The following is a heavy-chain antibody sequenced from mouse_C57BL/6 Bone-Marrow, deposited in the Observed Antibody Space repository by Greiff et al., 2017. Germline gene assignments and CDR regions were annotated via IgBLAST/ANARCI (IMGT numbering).Heavy chain of an antibody. V-gene: IGHV5-6*01. D-gene: IGHD1-1*02. J-gene: IGHJ1*03. CDR2: ISSGGSYT. CDR3: ARRGSYAYWYVDV. CDR1: GFTFSSYG. Sequence: EVQLVESGGDLVKPGGSLKLSCAASGFTFSSYGMSWVRQTPDKRLEWVATISSGGSYTYSPDSVKGRFTISRDNAKNTLYLQMSSLKSEDTARYYCARRGSYAYWYVDVWGTGTTVTGSS.